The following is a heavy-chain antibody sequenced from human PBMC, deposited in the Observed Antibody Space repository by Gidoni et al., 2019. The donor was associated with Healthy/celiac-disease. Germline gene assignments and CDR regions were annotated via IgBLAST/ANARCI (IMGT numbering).Heavy chain of an antibody. J-gene: IGHJ3*02. CDR2: IYYSGST. V-gene: IGHV4-39*01. Sequence: GGSISSSSYYWGWIRQPPGKGLEWIGSIYYSGSTYYNPSLKSRVTISVDTSKNQFSLKLSSVTAADTAVYYCARREGGAFDIWGQGTMVTVSS. CDR1: GGSISSSSYY. D-gene: IGHD3-16*01. CDR3: ARREGGAFDI.